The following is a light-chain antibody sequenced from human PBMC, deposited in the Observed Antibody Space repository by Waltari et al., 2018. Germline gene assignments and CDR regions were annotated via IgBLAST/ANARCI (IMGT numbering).Light chain of an antibody. J-gene: IGKJ2*01. CDR3: EQGYVTPRT. V-gene: IGKV1-39*01. CDR2: GAS. CDR1: QSVNNY. Sequence: DIQMTQSPSSLSASVGDRLTITCRASQSVNNYLHWYQQKAGKTPKLLIYGASSLHSGVPSRFSGGGSGTDFTLTISGLQAEDFATYYCEQGYVTPRTFGQGTKLEI.